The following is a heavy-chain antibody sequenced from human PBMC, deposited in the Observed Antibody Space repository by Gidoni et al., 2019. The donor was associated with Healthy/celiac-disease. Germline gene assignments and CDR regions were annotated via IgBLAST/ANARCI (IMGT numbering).Heavy chain of an antibody. CDR1: GASFSGYY. D-gene: IGHD6-6*01. J-gene: IGHJ5*02. Sequence: QVHLQQWVAGLLPPSETLSLTSSVYGASFSGYYWSWIRQPPGKGLEWIGEINNSGSTNYNPSIKRRVTISVDTSKNKFSLKLSSVTAADTAVYYCARSRRVEQLVGGNWFDPWGQGTLVTVSS. CDR2: INNSGST. CDR3: ARSRRVEQLVGGNWFDP. V-gene: IGHV4-34*01.